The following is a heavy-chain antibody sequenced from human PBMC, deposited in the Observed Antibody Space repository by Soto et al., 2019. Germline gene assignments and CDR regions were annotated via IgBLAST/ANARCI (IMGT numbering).Heavy chain of an antibody. Sequence: QITLNESGPALVKPTQTLTLTCTFSGFSLNTRNVGVVWIRQPPGKALEWLGVVYWDDDKTYSPSPKSRPTITKDTPKNQVVLRMTKMDPVDTATYYCAHCRGGVASFWGQGTLVTVSS. CDR2: VYWDDDK. V-gene: IGHV2-5*02. CDR3: AHCRGGVASF. J-gene: IGHJ4*02. CDR1: GFSLNTRNVG. D-gene: IGHD3-16*01.